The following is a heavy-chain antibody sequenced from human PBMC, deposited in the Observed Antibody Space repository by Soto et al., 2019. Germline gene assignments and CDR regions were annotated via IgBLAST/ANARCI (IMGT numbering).Heavy chain of an antibody. CDR3: ARGRFGEFTRYYYYYYMDV. J-gene: IGHJ6*03. CDR1: GGTFSSYT. CDR2: IIPILGIA. Sequence: QVQLVQSGAEVKKPGSSVKVSCKASGGTFSSYTISWVRQAPGQGLEWMGRIIPILGIANYAQKFQGRVTITADKSTNTAYMELSSLRSEDTAVYYCARGRFGEFTRYYYYYYMDVWGKGTTVTVSS. D-gene: IGHD3-10*01. V-gene: IGHV1-69*02.